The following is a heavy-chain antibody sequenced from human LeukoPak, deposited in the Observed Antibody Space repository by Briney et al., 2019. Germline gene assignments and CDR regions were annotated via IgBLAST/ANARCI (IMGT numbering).Heavy chain of an antibody. CDR3: AKGPRGNYYYYYMDV. J-gene: IGHJ6*03. Sequence: GGSLRLSCAASGFTFSSYTMHWVRQAPGKGLEWVSLISWDGGSTYYADSVKGRFTISRDNSKNSLYLQMNSLRTEDTALYYCAKGPRGNYYYYYMDVWGKGTTVTISS. CDR2: ISWDGGST. D-gene: IGHD3-10*01. CDR1: GFTFSSYT. V-gene: IGHV3-43*01.